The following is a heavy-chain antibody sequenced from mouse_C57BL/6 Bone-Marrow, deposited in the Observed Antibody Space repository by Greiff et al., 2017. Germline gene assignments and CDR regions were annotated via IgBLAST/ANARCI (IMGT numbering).Heavy chain of an antibody. CDR1: GYTFTSYW. CDR3: ARDSFDY. J-gene: IGHJ2*01. CDR2: IDPSDSET. Sequence: QVQLQQPGAELVRPGSSVKLSCKASGYTFTSYWMHWVKQRPIQGLEWIGNIDPSDSETHYNQKFKDKATLTVDKSTSTAYMQLSILTSEDSAVYYCARDSFDYWCQGTTLAVSS. V-gene: IGHV1-52*01.